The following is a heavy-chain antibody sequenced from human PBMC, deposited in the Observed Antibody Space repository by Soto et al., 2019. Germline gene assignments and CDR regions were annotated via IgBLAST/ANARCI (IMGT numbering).Heavy chain of an antibody. V-gene: IGHV3-23*01. D-gene: IGHD5-18*01. J-gene: IGHJ6*03. CDR2: ISGSGGST. CDR3: AKARGYRYGWDDYYYMDV. CDR1: GFTFSSYA. Sequence: EVQLLESGGGLVQPGGSLRLSRAASGFTFSSYAMSWVRQAPGKGLEWVSAISGSGGSTYYADSVKGRFTISRDNSKNTLYLQMNSLRAEDTAVYYCAKARGYRYGWDDYYYMDVWGKGTTVTVSS.